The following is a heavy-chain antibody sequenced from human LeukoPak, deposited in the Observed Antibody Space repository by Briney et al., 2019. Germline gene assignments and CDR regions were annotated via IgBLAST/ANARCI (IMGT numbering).Heavy chain of an antibody. CDR3: AKGLYYDSSGYYDY. J-gene: IGHJ4*02. Sequence: GGSLRLSCAASGFTFSSYAMSWVRQAPGKGLEWVSAISGSGGSTYYADSVKGRCTISRDNSKNTLYLQMNSLRAEDTAVYYCAKGLYYDSSGYYDYWGQGTLVTVSS. V-gene: IGHV3-23*01. CDR2: ISGSGGST. D-gene: IGHD3-22*01. CDR1: GFTFSSYA.